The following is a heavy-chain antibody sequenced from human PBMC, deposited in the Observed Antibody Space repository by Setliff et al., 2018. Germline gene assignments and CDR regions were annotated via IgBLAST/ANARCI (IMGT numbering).Heavy chain of an antibody. CDR2: ISAYNGNT. J-gene: IGHJ5*02. CDR1: GFTFRNYA. D-gene: IGHD2-15*01. V-gene: IGHV1-18*01. CDR3: ERLVRHCTRISCQRTSEADL. Sequence: GPSVKVSCKASGFTFRNYAISWVRQAPGQGLEWMGWISAYNGNTYHAQKFQDRLSMTTDTSTSTAYMELRSLRADDTAVYYCERLVRHCTRISCQRTSEADLWGQGTQVTVSS.